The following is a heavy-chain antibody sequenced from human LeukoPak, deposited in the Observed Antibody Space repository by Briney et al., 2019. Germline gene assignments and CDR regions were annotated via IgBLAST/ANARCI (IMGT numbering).Heavy chain of an antibody. V-gene: IGHV3-11*01. CDR3: AREGYGVPFDF. J-gene: IGHJ4*02. CDR2: ISSGGSMT. CDR1: GFTVSSNY. D-gene: IGHD2-8*01. Sequence: PGGSLRLSCAASGFTVSSNYMSWIRQAPGKGLEWVSYISSGGSMTDYADSVEGRFTISRDNAKNSLYLQMNSLRAEDTAVYYCAREGYGVPFDFWGQGTPVTVSS.